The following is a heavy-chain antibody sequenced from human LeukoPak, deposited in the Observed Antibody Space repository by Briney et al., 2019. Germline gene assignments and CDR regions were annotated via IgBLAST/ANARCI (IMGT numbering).Heavy chain of an antibody. J-gene: IGHJ6*02. CDR3: ARLPYYDSSGSYHYGMDV. CDR2: IYYSGST. V-gene: IGHV4-39*01. Sequence: SETLSLTCSVSGGSISSRSYSWGWVRQSPGKGLEWIASIYYSGSTYYNPSLKSRVTMSVDTSKNQFSLKLSSVTAADTAVYYCARLPYYDSSGSYHYGMDVWGQGTTVTVS. D-gene: IGHD3-22*01. CDR1: GGSISSRSYS.